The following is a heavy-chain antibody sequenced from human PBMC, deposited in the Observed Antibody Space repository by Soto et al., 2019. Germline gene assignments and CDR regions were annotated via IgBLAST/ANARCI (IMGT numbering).Heavy chain of an antibody. J-gene: IGHJ4*02. CDR2: ISFDGSNK. V-gene: IGHV3-30*18. D-gene: IGHD1-26*01. CDR1: GFTFSSYG. CDR3: AKDPPGSVDY. Sequence: QVQLVESRGGVVQPGRSLRLSCAASGFTFSSYGMHWVRQAPGKGLEWVAVISFDGSNKYYADSVKGRFTISRDNSKNTLYLQMNSLRAEDTAVYYCAKDPPGSVDYWGQGTLVTVSS.